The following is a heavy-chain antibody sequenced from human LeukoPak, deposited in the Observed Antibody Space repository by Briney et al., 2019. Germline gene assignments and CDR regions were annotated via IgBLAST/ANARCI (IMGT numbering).Heavy chain of an antibody. J-gene: IGHJ4*02. Sequence: GGSLRLSCAASGFTFTTYWMSWVRQAPGKGLEWVANMKPDGSEIFYVDSVKGRFTISRDNAKNSLYLQMNSLRAEDTAVYYCAKDPYDYYDSSGYYYEPYFDYWGQGTLVTVSS. CDR3: AKDPYDYYDSSGYYYEPYFDY. CDR1: GFTFTTYW. V-gene: IGHV3-7*03. D-gene: IGHD3-22*01. CDR2: MKPDGSEI.